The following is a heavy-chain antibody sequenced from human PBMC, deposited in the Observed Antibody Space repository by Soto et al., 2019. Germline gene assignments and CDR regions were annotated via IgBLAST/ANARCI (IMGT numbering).Heavy chain of an antibody. D-gene: IGHD5-18*01. V-gene: IGHV3-7*01. J-gene: IGHJ3*02. CDR3: ARCPDTAMVSDAFDI. CDR2: IKEDGSEK. CDR1: GFTFSTYW. Sequence: EVPLVESGGGLVQPGGSLRLSCAASGFTFSTYWMSWVRQAPGKGLEWVANIKEDGSEKYYVDSVKGRLTISRDNAQNSLYLQMNSLRAEDTAVYYCARCPDTAMVSDAFDIWGQGTMVTVSS.